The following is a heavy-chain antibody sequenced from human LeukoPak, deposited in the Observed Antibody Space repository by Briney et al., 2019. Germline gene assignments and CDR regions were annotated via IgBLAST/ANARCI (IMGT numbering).Heavy chain of an antibody. V-gene: IGHV3-74*01. CDR2: IKSDGTT. Sequence: PGGSLRLSCAASGFTFSSFWMHWVRQAPGKGLVWVSRIKSDGTTNYADSVKGRFSFSRDNSKDTLYLQMNSLRVEDTAVYYCAKEYEIFDGSFDIWGQGTMVTVSS. D-gene: IGHD3-9*01. CDR3: AKEYEIFDGSFDI. J-gene: IGHJ3*02. CDR1: GFTFSSFW.